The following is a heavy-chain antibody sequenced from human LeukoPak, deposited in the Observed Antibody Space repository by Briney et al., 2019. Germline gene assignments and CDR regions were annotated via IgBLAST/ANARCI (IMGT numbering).Heavy chain of an antibody. CDR2: IYYIGST. V-gene: IGHV4-59*01. Sequence: SETLSLTCTVSGGSISSYYWSWIRQPPGKGLEWIGYIYYIGSTNYNPSFKSRVTISVDTSKNQFSLKLRSVTPADTAAYYCARSTYYYGSGSFDYWGQGTLVTVSS. J-gene: IGHJ4*02. D-gene: IGHD3-10*01. CDR1: GGSISSYY. CDR3: ARSTYYYGSGSFDY.